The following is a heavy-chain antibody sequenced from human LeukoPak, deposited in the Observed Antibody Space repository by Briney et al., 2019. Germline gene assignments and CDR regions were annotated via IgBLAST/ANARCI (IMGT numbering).Heavy chain of an antibody. Sequence: SETLSLTCAVSGGSISSGGYSWSWIRQPPGKGLEWIGYIYYSGSAYYNPSLKSRVTISKDTSKNLFSLKLSSVTAADTAVYYCARVPHSVGPFDYWGQGTLVTVSS. CDR3: ARVPHSVGPFDY. J-gene: IGHJ4*02. D-gene: IGHD3-10*01. CDR1: GGSISSGGYS. V-gene: IGHV4-30-4*07. CDR2: IYYSGSA.